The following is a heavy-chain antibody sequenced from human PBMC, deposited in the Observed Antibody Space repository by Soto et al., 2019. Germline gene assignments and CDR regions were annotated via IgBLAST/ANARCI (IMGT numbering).Heavy chain of an antibody. CDR1: VFTFSSYG. Sequence: LXLSCAASVFTFSSYGMHWARQAPGKGLEWVAVISYDGNNKYYADSVKGRFTISRDNFKNTLYLQMDSLRAEDTAMYYCAKDHLETTVTTPSYWGQGTLVTGSS. CDR3: AKDHLETTVTTPSY. J-gene: IGHJ4*02. CDR2: ISYDGNNK. V-gene: IGHV3-30*18. D-gene: IGHD4-17*01.